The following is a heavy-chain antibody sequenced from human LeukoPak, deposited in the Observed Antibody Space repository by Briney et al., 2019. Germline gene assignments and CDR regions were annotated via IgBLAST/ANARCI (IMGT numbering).Heavy chain of an antibody. Sequence: SGPALVKPTQTLTLTCSFSGFSLRTPEMRVNWIRQAPAKALEWLSRIDWDDDKFYSTSLKTRLTISKDTSKNQVVLTMTNMGPVDTGTYYCARISSSSFHFDYWGRGTLVTVSS. J-gene: IGHJ4*02. D-gene: IGHD2-2*01. CDR2: IDWDDDK. CDR3: ARISSSSFHFDY. V-gene: IGHV2-70*04. CDR1: GFSLRTPEMR.